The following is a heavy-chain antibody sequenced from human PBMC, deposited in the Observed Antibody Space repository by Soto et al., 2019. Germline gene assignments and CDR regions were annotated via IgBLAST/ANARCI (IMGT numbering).Heavy chain of an antibody. J-gene: IGHJ6*02. D-gene: IGHD3-10*01. V-gene: IGHV4-34*01. Sequence: QVQLQQWGAGLLKPSETLSLTCAVSGESFSDYFWSWIRQPPGKGLEWIGEIDQTGRTNYNPSLKSRVIMSVDTSKNQSSLKLSSVNAADTAMYYCARGVGSGRDYGLDVWGQGTTVTVS. CDR3: ARGVGSGRDYGLDV. CDR2: IDQTGRT. CDR1: GESFSDYF.